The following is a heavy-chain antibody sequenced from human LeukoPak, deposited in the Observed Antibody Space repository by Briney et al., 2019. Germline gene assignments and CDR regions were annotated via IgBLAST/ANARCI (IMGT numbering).Heavy chain of an antibody. CDR1: GFTFSSYW. CDR3: ARDLNYYDSSGYYYGLDY. CDR2: INSDGSST. Sequence: GGSLGLSCAASGFTFSSYWMHWVRQAPGKGLVWVSRINSDGSSTTYADSVKGRFTISRDNAKNTLYLQMNSLRAEDTAVYYCARDLNYYDSSGYYYGLDYWGQGTLVTVSS. D-gene: IGHD3-22*01. V-gene: IGHV3-74*01. J-gene: IGHJ4*02.